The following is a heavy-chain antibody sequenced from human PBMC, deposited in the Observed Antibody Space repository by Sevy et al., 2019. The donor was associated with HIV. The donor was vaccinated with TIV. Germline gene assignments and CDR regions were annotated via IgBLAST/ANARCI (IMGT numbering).Heavy chain of an antibody. CDR3: AKDGVAVLAATRYYYGMDV. CDR2: TSSDGSNE. J-gene: IGHJ6*02. D-gene: IGHD2-15*01. Sequence: GGSLRLSCAASGFIFSSYGMHWVRQAPGKGLEWVAVTSSDGSNEYYEDSVKGRFTISRDNSKKTLFLQMNSLRADDTAVDYCAKDGVAVLAATRYYYGMDVWGQGTTVTVSS. V-gene: IGHV3-30*18. CDR1: GFIFSSYG.